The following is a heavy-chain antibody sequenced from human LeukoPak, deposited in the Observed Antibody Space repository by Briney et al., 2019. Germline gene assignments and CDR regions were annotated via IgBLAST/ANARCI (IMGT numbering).Heavy chain of an antibody. CDR2: VYPGDSDT. Sequence: GESLKISCQASGYSFTRYWIGWVRQMPGKGLEWMGIVYPGDSDTIYSPSFQGQVTISADRSITTAYLQLYRLKTSDTATYFCARGLHFDSSGFFAAFWGRGTLVTVSS. D-gene: IGHD3-22*01. V-gene: IGHV5-51*01. J-gene: IGHJ4*02. CDR1: GYSFTRYW. CDR3: ARGLHFDSSGFFAAF.